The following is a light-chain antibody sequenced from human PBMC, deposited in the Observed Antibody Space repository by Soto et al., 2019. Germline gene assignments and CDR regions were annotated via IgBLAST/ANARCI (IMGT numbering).Light chain of an antibody. CDR3: SSYAGINNLGV. CDR1: SSDVGGYKY. Sequence: QSALTQPPSASGSPGQSVTISCTGTSSDVGGYKYVSWYQQHPGKAPNLMIFEVNKRPSGVPDRFSGSKSGNTASLTVSGLQAEDEADYYCSSYAGINNLGVFGTGTKVTFL. J-gene: IGLJ1*01. CDR2: EVN. V-gene: IGLV2-8*01.